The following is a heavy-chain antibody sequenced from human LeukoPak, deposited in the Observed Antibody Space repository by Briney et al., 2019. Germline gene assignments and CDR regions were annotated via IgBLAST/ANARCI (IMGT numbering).Heavy chain of an antibody. V-gene: IGHV1-46*01. Sequence: ASVKVSCKASGYTFTSYYMHWVRQAPGQGLEWMGIINPSGGSTSYAQKFQGRVTMTRDTSTSTVYMELSSLRAEDTAVYYCARVAFTWEPNYYYYYYMDVWGKGTTVTVSS. CDR2: INPSGGST. D-gene: IGHD1-26*01. CDR1: GYTFTSYY. J-gene: IGHJ6*03. CDR3: ARVAFTWEPNYYYYYYMDV.